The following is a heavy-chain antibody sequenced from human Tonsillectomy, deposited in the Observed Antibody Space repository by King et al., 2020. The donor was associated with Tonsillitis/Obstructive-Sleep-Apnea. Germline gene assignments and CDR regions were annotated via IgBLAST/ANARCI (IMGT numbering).Heavy chain of an antibody. CDR1: GGSFSGYY. V-gene: IGHV4-34*01. CDR3: ARGPLYCISTSCQYWYFDL. CDR2: INHSGST. J-gene: IGHJ2*01. D-gene: IGHD2-2*01. Sequence: VQLQQWGAGLLKPSETLSLTCAVYGGSFSGYYWSWIRQPPGKGLECIGEINHSGSTNYNPSLRSRVTISVDTSNNQFSLKLTSVTAADTAVYYCARGPLYCISTSCQYWYFDLWGRGTLVTVSS.